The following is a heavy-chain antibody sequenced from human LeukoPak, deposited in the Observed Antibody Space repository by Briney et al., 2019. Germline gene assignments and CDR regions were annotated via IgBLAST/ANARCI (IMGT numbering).Heavy chain of an antibody. CDR1: GFTFSSYS. D-gene: IGHD3-22*01. Sequence: GGSQRLSCAASGFTFSSYSMNWVRQAPGKGLEWVSSISSSSSYIYYVDSVKGRFTISRDNAKNSLYLQMNSLRAEDTAVYYCARGQLYYDSSGFDYWGQGTLVTVSS. J-gene: IGHJ4*02. CDR2: ISSSSSYI. V-gene: IGHV3-21*01. CDR3: ARGQLYYDSSGFDY.